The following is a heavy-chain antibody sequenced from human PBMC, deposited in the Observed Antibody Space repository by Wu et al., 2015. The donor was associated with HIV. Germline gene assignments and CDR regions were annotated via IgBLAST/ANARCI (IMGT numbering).Heavy chain of an antibody. Sequence: QVQLVQSGAEVKKPGASVKVSCKASGYTFTSYYMHWVRQAPGQGLEWMGIINPSGGSTSYAQKFQGRVTMTRDTSISTAYMELSRLRSDDTAVYYCARGIEDYGSGSYYLDYWGQGTLVTVSS. V-gene: IGHV1-46*01. CDR2: INPSGGST. J-gene: IGHJ4*02. CDR3: ARGIEDYGSGSYYLDY. D-gene: IGHD3-10*01. CDR1: GYTFTSYY.